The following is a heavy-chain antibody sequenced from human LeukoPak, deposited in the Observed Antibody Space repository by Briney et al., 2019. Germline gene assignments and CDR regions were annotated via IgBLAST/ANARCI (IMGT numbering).Heavy chain of an antibody. CDR1: GFTFSDYY. CDR2: ISSSSSYI. Sequence: SGGSLRLSCAASGFTFSDYYMNWVRQAPGKGLEWVSSISSSSSYIYYADSVKGRFTISRDNAKNSLYLQMNSLRTEDTAVYYCARVSGIAARQGKDWFDPWGQGTLVTVPS. CDR3: ARVSGIAARQGKDWFDP. D-gene: IGHD6-6*01. V-gene: IGHV3-21*01. J-gene: IGHJ5*02.